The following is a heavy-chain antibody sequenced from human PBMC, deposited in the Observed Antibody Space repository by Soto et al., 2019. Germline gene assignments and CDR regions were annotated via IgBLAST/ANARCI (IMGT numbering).Heavy chain of an antibody. V-gene: IGHV4-59*01. CDR1: GGSISSYY. CDR3: ARGLGVAGPFDY. Sequence: LSLTCTVSGGSISSYYWSWIRQPPGKGLEWIGYIYYSGSTNYNPSLKSRVTISVDTSKNQFSLKLSSVTAADTAVYYCARGLGVAGPFDYWGQGTLVTVSS. J-gene: IGHJ4*02. D-gene: IGHD6-19*01. CDR2: IYYSGST.